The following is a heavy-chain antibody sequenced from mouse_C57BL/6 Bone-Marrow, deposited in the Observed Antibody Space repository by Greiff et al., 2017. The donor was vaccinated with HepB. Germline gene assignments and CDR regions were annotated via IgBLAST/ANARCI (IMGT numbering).Heavy chain of an antibody. CDR1: GYTFTSYW. J-gene: IGHJ3*01. CDR3: ARSITTVGAY. V-gene: IGHV1-61*01. D-gene: IGHD1-1*01. CDR2: IYPSDSET. Sequence: QVQLKQPGAELVRPGSSVKLSCKASGYTFTSYWMDWVKQRPGQGLEWIGNIYPSDSETHYNQKFKDKATLTVDKSSSTAYMQLSSLTSEDSAVYYCARSITTVGAYWGQGTLVTVSA.